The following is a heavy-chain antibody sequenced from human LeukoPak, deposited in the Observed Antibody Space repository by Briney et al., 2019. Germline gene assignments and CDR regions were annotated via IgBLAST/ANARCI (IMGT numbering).Heavy chain of an antibody. J-gene: IGHJ4*02. D-gene: IGHD2-2*02. V-gene: IGHV4-38-2*02. CDR2: IYHSGNT. CDR1: GYSISSGYY. Sequence: SETLSLTCTVSGYSISSGYYWGWIRQPPGKGLGWIGSIYHSGNTYYKSSLKSRVTISVDTSKNQFSLKLRSVTTTDTAVYYCARGDIPDYWGQGTLVTVSS. CDR3: ARGDIPDY.